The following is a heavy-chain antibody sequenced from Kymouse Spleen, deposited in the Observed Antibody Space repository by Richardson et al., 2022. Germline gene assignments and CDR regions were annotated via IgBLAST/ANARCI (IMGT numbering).Heavy chain of an antibody. CDR2: INSDGSST. CDR1: GFTFSSYW. J-gene: IGHJ6*02. D-gene: IGHD4-11,IGHD4-11*01. Sequence: EVQLVESGGGLVQPGGSLRLSCAASGFTFSSYWMHWVRQAPGKGLVWVSRINSDGSSTSYADSVKGRFTISRDNAKNTLYLQMNSLRAEDTAVYYCARDYSNYYYYYGMDVWGQGTTVTVSS. V-gene: IGHV3-74*01. CDR3: ARDYSNYYYYYGMDV.